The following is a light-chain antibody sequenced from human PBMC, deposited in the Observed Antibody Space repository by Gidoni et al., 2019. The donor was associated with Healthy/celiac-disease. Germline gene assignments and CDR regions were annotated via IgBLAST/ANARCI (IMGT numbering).Light chain of an antibody. CDR1: QSVSSY. J-gene: IGKJ3*01. V-gene: IGKV3-11*01. CDR2: DAS. Sequence: EIVFTQSPATLSLSPGERATLSCRASQSVSSYLAWYQQKPGQAPRLLIYDASNRATGIPARFSGSGSGTDFTLTISSLEPEDFAVYYCQQRSNWPPPFGPGTKVDIK. CDR3: QQRSNWPPP.